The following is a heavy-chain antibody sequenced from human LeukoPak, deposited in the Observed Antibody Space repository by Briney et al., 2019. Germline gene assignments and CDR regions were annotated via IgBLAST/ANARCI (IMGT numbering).Heavy chain of an antibody. D-gene: IGHD3-10*01. CDR1: GFTFSSYT. V-gene: IGHV3-30-3*01. CDR2: ISYDGSNK. CDR3: ARVLDGSGSRSFDY. J-gene: IGHJ4*02. Sequence: PGRSLRLSCAASGFTFSSYTMHWVRQAPGKGLEWVAVISYDGSNKYYADSVKGRFTISRDNSKNTLYLQMNSLRAEDTAVYFCARVLDGSGSRSFDYWGQGTLVTVSS.